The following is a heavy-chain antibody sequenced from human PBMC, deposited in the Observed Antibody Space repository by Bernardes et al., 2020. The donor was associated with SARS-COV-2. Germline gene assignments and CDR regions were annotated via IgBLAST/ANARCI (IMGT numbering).Heavy chain of an antibody. V-gene: IGHV3-33*01. CDR3: ARGGGSRVQDYYYGMDV. CDR1: GFTFSSYG. D-gene: IGHD3-10*01. CDR2: IWYDGSNK. J-gene: IGHJ6*02. Sequence: GGSLRLSCAASGFTFSSYGMHWVRQAPGKGLEWVAVIWYDGSNKYYADSVKGRFTISRDNSKNTLYLQMNSLRAEDTAVYYCARGGGSRVQDYYYGMDVWGQGTTVTVSS.